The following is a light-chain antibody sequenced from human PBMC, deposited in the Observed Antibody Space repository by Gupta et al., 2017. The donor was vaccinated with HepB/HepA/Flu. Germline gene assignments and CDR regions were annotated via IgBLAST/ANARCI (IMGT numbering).Light chain of an antibody. J-gene: IGKJ4*01. CDR2: LGS. CDR3: MQALQTPGLT. CDR1: QSLLHSNGYNY. V-gene: IGKV2-28*01. Sequence: DIVMTQSPLSLPVTPGEPASISCRSSQSLLHSNGYNYLDRYLQKPGQSPQLLIYLGSNRASGVPDRFSGSGSGTDFTLKISRVEAEDVGVYYCMQALQTPGLTFCGGTKVEIK.